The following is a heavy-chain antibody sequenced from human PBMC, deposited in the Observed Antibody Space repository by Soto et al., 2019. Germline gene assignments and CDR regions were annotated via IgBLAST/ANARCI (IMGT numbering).Heavy chain of an antibody. CDR2: INWNGGST. D-gene: IGHD3-10*01. CDR3: ARLYGSGSTRRVRIDY. CDR1: GFTFDDYG. Sequence: GGSLRLSCAASGFTFDDYGMSWVRQAPGKGLEWVSGINWNGGSTGYADSVKGRFTISRDNAKNSLYLQMNSLRAEDTALYYCARLYGSGSTRRVRIDYWGQGTLVTVPQ. J-gene: IGHJ4*02. V-gene: IGHV3-20*04.